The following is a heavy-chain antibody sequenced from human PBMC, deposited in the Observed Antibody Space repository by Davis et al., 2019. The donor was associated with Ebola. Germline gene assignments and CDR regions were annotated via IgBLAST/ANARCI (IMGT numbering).Heavy chain of an antibody. V-gene: IGHV3-23*01. CDR1: GFIFSTYV. Sequence: GGSLRLSCSASGFIFSTYVMSWVRQAPGKGLEWVSTYGTGADTYYADSVKGRFTISRHNSKNTLYLQINSLRAEDTAVYYCARGYYDSTGNRYFDFWGRGTLVTVSS. J-gene: IGHJ2*01. CDR2: GTGADT. CDR3: ARGYYDSTGNRYFDF. D-gene: IGHD3-22*01.